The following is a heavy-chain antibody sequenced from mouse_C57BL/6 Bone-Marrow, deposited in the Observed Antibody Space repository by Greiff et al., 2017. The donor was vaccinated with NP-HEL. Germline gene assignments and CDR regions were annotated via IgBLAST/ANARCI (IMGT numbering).Heavy chain of an antibody. D-gene: IGHD1-1*01. V-gene: IGHV1-53*01. CDR1: GYTFTSYW. J-gene: IGHJ1*03. Sequence: VQLQQPGTELVKPGASVKLSCKASGYTFTSYWMHWVKQRPGQGLEWIGNINPSNGGTNYNEKFKSKATLTVDKSSSTAYMQLSSLTSEDSAVYYCARSIYYYGSSYEDWYFDVWGTGTTVTVSS. CDR3: ARSIYYYGSSYEDWYFDV. CDR2: INPSNGGT.